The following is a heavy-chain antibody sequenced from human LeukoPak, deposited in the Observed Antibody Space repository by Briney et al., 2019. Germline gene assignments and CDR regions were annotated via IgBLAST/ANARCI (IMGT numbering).Heavy chain of an antibody. J-gene: IGHJ4*02. CDR1: GYTFSGNY. CDR3: ARDTGYFDIVLDY. Sequence: ASVKVCCKAVGYTFSGNYMHWVRQAPGQGLEWMGWINPNSGDTNYAQKFQGRVTMTRDTSISTAYMEVSRLRSDDTAVYYCARDTGYFDIVLDYWGQGTLVTVSS. V-gene: IGHV1-2*02. D-gene: IGHD3-9*01. CDR2: INPNSGDT.